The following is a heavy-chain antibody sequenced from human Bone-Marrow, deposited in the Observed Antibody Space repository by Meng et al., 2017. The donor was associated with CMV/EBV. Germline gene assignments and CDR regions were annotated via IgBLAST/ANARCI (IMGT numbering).Heavy chain of an antibody. CDR3: ARATEYSSSPGDY. V-gene: IGHV3-21*01. D-gene: IGHD6-6*01. CDR2: ISSSSSYI. Sequence: GESLKISCAASGFTFSSYSMNWVRQAPGKGLEWVSSISSSSSYIYYADSVKGRFTISRGNAKNSLYLQMNSLRAEDTAVYYCARATEYSSSPGDYWGQGTLVTVSS. CDR1: GFTFSSYS. J-gene: IGHJ4*02.